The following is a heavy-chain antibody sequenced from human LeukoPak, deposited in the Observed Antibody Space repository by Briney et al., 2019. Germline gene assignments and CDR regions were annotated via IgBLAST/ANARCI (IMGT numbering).Heavy chain of an antibody. D-gene: IGHD6-19*01. Sequence: PSETLSLTCTVSGGSISSSSYYWGWIRQPPGKGLEWIGSIYYSGSTYHNPSLKSRVTISVDTSKNQFSLKLSSVTAADSAVYYCARHVRVSSGWTGDFDYWGQGTLVIVSS. V-gene: IGHV4-39*01. CDR1: GGSISSSSYY. CDR3: ARHVRVSSGWTGDFDY. J-gene: IGHJ4*02. CDR2: IYYSGST.